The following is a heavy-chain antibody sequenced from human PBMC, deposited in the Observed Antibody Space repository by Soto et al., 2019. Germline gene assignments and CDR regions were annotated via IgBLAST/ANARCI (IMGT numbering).Heavy chain of an antibody. D-gene: IGHD5-12*01. J-gene: IGHJ4*02. V-gene: IGHV3-23*01. CDR1: GFTMSTYS. Sequence: GGSLRLSCAASGFTMSTYSVTWVRQAPGKGLEWVSGISVTPGITFYADSVKGRFTISRDSSNNAVYLQMNSLRAEDTAMYFCSKWSGYGDLWGQGTLVNVSS. CDR3: SKWSGYGDL. CDR2: ISVTPGIT.